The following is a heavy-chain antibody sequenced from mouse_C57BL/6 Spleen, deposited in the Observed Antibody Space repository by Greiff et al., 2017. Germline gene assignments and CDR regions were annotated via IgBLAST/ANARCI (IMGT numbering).Heavy chain of an antibody. D-gene: IGHD2-4*01. CDR3: ARGGDDYDDGFAY. J-gene: IGHJ3*01. CDR2: INPNNGGT. Sequence: EVQLQQSGPELVKPGASVKMSCKASGYTFTDYNMHWVKQSHGKSLEWIGYINPNNGGTSYNQKFKGKATLTVNKSSSTAYMELRSLTSEDSAVYYCARGGDDYDDGFAYWGQGTLVTVSA. CDR1: GYTFTDYN. V-gene: IGHV1-22*01.